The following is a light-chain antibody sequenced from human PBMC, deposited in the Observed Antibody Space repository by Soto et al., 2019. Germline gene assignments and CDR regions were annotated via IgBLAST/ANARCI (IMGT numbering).Light chain of an antibody. V-gene: IGKV3-11*01. Sequence: EIVLTQSPATLSLSPGERATLSCRASQSLNSYLAWFQQKLGQAPRLLIYDASNRATDIPARFSGSGSGTDFTLTISSLEPADFAVYYCQQRRDWPLTFGGGTKVEIK. CDR1: QSLNSY. CDR2: DAS. CDR3: QQRRDWPLT. J-gene: IGKJ4*01.